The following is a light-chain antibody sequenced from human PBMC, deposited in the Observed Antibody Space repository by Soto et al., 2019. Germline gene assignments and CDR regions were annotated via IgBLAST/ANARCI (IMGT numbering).Light chain of an antibody. CDR1: QSIGIY. CDR2: GAS. CDR3: QKYNIAPVT. J-gene: IGKJ1*01. V-gene: IGKV1-27*01. Sequence: DIQMTQSPSSLSASVGDRVTITCRASQSIGIYLAWYQQKPGKVLKLLIYGASTLQSGVPSRFSGSGSGADFTLTISSLQPEDVATYYCQKYNIAPVTFGQGTKVELK.